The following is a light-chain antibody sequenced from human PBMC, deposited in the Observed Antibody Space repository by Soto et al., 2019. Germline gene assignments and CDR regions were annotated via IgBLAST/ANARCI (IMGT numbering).Light chain of an antibody. CDR1: QSVSSY. CDR2: HTC. V-gene: IGKV3-11*01. J-gene: IGKJ3*01. Sequence: EIVLTQSPATLSLSPGERATLSCRASQSVSSYLAWYQQKPGQAPRLLIYHTCRRAPGIPARFSGSGSGTDITLTISSQAPEDFAFYYCQQRSNWPLTFGPGTKVDIK. CDR3: QQRSNWPLT.